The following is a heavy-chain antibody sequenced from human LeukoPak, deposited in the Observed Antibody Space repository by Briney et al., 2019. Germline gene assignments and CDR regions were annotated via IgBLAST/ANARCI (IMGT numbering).Heavy chain of an antibody. D-gene: IGHD6-19*01. J-gene: IGHJ6*02. V-gene: IGHV1-8*01. CDR1: GYTFTSYD. CDR2: MNPNSGNT. CDR3: AREDSGGWYSAYYYYYGMDV. Sequence: WASVKVSCKASGYTFTSYDINWVRQATGQGLEWMGWMNPNSGNTGYAQKFQGRVTMTRNTSISTAYMELSSLRSEDTAVYYCAREDSGGWYSAYYYYYGMDVWGQGTTVTVSS.